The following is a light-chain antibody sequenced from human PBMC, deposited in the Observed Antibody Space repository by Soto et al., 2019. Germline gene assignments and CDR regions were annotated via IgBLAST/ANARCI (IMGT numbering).Light chain of an antibody. V-gene: IGKV3-11*01. J-gene: IGKJ2*01. Sequence: VLTQSPATLSLSPGERATLSCRASQSVSSYLAWYQQKPGQAPRLLIYDASNRATGIPARFSGSGSGTDFTLTISSLEPEDFAVYYCQQRSNWPYTFGQGTKLEIK. CDR3: QQRSNWPYT. CDR1: QSVSSY. CDR2: DAS.